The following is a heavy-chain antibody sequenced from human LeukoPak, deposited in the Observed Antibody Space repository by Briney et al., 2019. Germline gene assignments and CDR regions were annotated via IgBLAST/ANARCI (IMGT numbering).Heavy chain of an antibody. J-gene: IGHJ4*02. CDR2: VSGSGGYT. CDR1: GFTFSSYA. Sequence: PGGSLRLSCAASGFTFSSYAMSWVRQAPGKGLEWVSSVSGSGGYTYYAGSVKGRFTISRDNSKNTLYLQMNSLRAEDTAIHYCAKDRPNYYDSSGHYYRRDGDYWGQGTLVTVSS. V-gene: IGHV3-23*01. CDR3: AKDRPNYYDSSGHYYRRDGDY. D-gene: IGHD3-22*01.